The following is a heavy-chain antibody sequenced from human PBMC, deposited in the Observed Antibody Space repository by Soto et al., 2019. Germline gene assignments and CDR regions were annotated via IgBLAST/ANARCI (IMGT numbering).Heavy chain of an antibody. D-gene: IGHD3-3*01. V-gene: IGHV1-18*01. CDR2: ISAYNGNT. CDR3: ARDHGLRFLEWLLYDYYYGMDV. CDR1: GYTFTSYG. J-gene: IGHJ6*02. Sequence: ASVKVSCKASGYTFTSYGISWVRQAPGQGLEWMGWISAYNGNTNYAQKLQGRVTMTTDTSTSTAYMELRSLRSDDTAVYYCARDHGLRFLEWLLYDYYYGMDVWGRG.